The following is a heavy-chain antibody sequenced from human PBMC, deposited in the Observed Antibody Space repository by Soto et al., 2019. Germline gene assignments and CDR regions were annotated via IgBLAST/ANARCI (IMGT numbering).Heavy chain of an antibody. D-gene: IGHD1-26*01. J-gene: IGHJ2*01. CDR3: ARLELQGWYFDL. CDR1: RGSISSGGYT. Sequence: SETLSLTCAVSRGSISSGGYTWSWIRQPPGKGLEWIGYIYHSGSTYYNSSLKSRVTISVDRSKNQFSLKLSSVTAADTAVYYCARLELQGWYFDLWGRGTLVTVSS. CDR2: IYHSGST. V-gene: IGHV4-30-2*01.